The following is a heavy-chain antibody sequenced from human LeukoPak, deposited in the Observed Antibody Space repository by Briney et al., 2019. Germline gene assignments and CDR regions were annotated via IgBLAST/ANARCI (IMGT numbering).Heavy chain of an antibody. D-gene: IGHD3-16*02. CDR3: AKSGADRAPFGGVIVHFDY. V-gene: IGHV3-23*01. CDR1: GFTFSSYA. CDR2: ISGSGGST. J-gene: IGHJ4*02. Sequence: QPGGSLRLSCAASGFTFSSYAMSWVRQAPGKGLEWVSAISGSGGSTYYADSVKGRFTISRDNSKNTLYLQMNSLRAEDTAVYYCAKSGADRAPFGGVIVHFDYWGQGTLVTVSS.